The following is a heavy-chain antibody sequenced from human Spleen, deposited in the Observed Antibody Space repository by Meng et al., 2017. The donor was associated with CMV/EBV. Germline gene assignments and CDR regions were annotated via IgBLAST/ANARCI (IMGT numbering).Heavy chain of an antibody. J-gene: IGHJ4*02. V-gene: IGHV1-18*01. CDR2: ISGYNGRT. D-gene: IGHD3-16*01. CDR1: GYPFISYG. CDR3: ARVVKLGGYFDY. Sequence: CETSGYPFISYGISWVRQAPGKGLEWMEWISGYNGRTNYAQSFQGRLTLTTDTSTSTAYMELRNLRSDDTAVYFCARVVKLGGYFDYWGQGTLVTVSS.